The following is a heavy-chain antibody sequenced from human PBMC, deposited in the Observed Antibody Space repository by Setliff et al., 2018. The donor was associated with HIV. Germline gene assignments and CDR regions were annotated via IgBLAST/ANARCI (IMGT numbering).Heavy chain of an antibody. Sequence: ASVKVSCKASGYSFTSYGLSWVRQAPGQGLEWMGSITTYNGGTNYAQKFQGRVTMTTDTSTSTAYMELRSLRSDDTAVYYCARDAFDYTAYYYSYMDVWGKGTTVTVS. J-gene: IGHJ6*03. D-gene: IGHD4-4*01. V-gene: IGHV1-18*01. CDR2: ITTYNGGT. CDR1: GYSFTSYG. CDR3: ARDAFDYTAYYYSYMDV.